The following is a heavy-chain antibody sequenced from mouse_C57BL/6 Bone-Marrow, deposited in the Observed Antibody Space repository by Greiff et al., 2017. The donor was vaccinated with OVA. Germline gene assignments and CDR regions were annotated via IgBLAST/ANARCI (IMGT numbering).Heavy chain of an antibody. CDR2: IDPSDSYT. D-gene: IGHD1-1*02. J-gene: IGHJ2*01. V-gene: IGHV1-50*01. CDR3: ARWWDGADY. Sequence: QVQLQQSGAELVKPGASVKLSCKASGYTFTSYWMQWVKQRPGQGLEWIGEIDPSDSYTNYNQKFKGKATLTVDTSSSTAYMQLSSLTSEDSAVYYCARWWDGADYWGQGTTLTVSS. CDR1: GYTFTSYW.